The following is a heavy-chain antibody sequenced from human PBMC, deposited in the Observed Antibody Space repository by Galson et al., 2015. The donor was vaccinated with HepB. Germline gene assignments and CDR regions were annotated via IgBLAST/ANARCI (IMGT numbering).Heavy chain of an antibody. V-gene: IGHV1-2*06. J-gene: IGHJ4*02. Sequence: SVKVSCKASGYTFTGYYMHWVRQAPGQGLEWMGRINPNSGGTNYAQKFQGRVTMTRDTSISTAYMELSRLRSDDTAVYYCARTGAGIPPFDYWGQGTLVTVSS. CDR2: INPNSGGT. D-gene: IGHD6-13*01. CDR3: ARTGAGIPPFDY. CDR1: GYTFTGYY.